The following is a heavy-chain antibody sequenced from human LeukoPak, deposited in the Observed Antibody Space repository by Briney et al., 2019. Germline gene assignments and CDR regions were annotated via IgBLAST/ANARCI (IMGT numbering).Heavy chain of an antibody. CDR3: ARVRYYGSGSYYRPYYYYMDV. CDR1: GFTFSDYY. CDR2: ISSSGSTI. V-gene: IGHV3-11*04. Sequence: GGSLRLSCAASGFTFSDYYMSWIRQAPGKGLEWVSYISSSGSTIYYADSVKGRFTISRDNAKNSLYLQMNSLRAEGTAVYYCARVRYYGSGSYYRPYYYYMDVWGKGTTVTVSS. D-gene: IGHD3-10*01. J-gene: IGHJ6*03.